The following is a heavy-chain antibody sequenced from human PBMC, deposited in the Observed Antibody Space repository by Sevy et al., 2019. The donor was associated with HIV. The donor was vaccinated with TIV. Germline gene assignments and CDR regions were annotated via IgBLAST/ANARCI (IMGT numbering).Heavy chain of an antibody. CDR2: IKQDGSEK. CDR3: ARDGAGWYVAHHYGMDV. CDR1: GSTFSNYW. D-gene: IGHD6-19*01. Sequence: GGSLRLSCAASGSTFSNYWMTWVRQAPGKGLEWVANIKQDGSEKYYVDSVKGRFTVSRDNTENSLYLQMNSLRVEETAGYYCARDGAGWYVAHHYGMDVWGQGTTVTVSS. V-gene: IGHV3-7*01. J-gene: IGHJ6*02.